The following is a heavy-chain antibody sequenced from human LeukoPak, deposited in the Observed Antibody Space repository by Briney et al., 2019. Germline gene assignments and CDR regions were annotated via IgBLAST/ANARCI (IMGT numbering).Heavy chain of an antibody. CDR1: GYSFTAYF. Sequence: GASVTVSCKTSGYSFTAYFIYWVRQARGQGLEWMGWINPNSGGTKYTQKFQDRVTMTRDTSITTAHMELSSLRSDDTAVYYCAREGYDLNQNHDLDVWGQGTTVTVSS. J-gene: IGHJ6*02. D-gene: IGHD3-3*01. CDR2: INPNSGGT. CDR3: AREGYDLNQNHDLDV. V-gene: IGHV1-2*02.